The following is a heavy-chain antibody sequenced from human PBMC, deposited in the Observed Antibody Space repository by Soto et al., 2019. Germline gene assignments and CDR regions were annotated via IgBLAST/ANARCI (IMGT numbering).Heavy chain of an antibody. CDR1: GYTFSNYG. CDR2: ISGYNSDT. V-gene: IGHV1-18*01. D-gene: IGHD2-2*01. J-gene: IGHJ4*02. CDR3: ARDRCSTTSCEADF. Sequence: QVQVVQSGAEVKKPGASVKVSCKTSGYTFSNYGISWVRQAPGQGLEWMGWISGYNSDTNYAQKFQGRVTLTTDTFTSTVYMELGGLRSDDTAVYCCARDRCSTTSCEADFWGQGTLVTVSS.